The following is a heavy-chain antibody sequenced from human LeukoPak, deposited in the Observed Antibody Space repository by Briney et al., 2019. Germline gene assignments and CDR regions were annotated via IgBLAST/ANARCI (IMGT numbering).Heavy chain of an antibody. Sequence: SETLSLTCTVSGGSISSYNWGWIRQPPGKGLEWIGSIHHTGSTYYNPSLKSRATISVDTSKNQFSLKLSSVTAADTAVYYCARAGRWLQHFDYWGQGTLVTVSS. D-gene: IGHD5-24*01. CDR3: ARAGRWLQHFDY. CDR2: IHHTGST. V-gene: IGHV4-39*07. J-gene: IGHJ4*02. CDR1: GGSISSYN.